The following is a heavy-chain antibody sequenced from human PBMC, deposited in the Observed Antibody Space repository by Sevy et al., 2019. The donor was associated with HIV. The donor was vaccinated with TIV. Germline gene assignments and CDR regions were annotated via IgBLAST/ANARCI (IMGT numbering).Heavy chain of an antibody. Sequence: WGSLRLSCAASGFTVSSNYMSWVRQAPGKGLEWVSVIYSGGSTYYADSVKGRFTISRDNSKNTLYLQMNSLRAEDTAVYYCARDVTFSQYYYYGMDVWGQGTTVTVSS. CDR3: ARDVTFSQYYYYGMDV. J-gene: IGHJ6*02. D-gene: IGHD3-3*02. CDR1: GFTVSSNY. CDR2: IYSGGST. V-gene: IGHV3-53*01.